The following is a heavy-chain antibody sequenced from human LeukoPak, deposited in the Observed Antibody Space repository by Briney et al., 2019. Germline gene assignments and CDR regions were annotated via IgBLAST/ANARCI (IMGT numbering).Heavy chain of an antibody. CDR2: ISGSGGST. CDR1: GFTFSSYA. D-gene: IGHD3-10*01. CDR3: AKTSRITMVRGVTDFDY. V-gene: IGHV3-23*01. J-gene: IGHJ4*02. Sequence: GSLRLSCAASGFTFSSYAMSWVRQAPGKGLEWVSAISGSGGSTYYADSVKGRFTISRDNSKNTLYLQMNSLRAEDTAVYYCAKTSRITMVRGVTDFDYWGQGTLVTVSS.